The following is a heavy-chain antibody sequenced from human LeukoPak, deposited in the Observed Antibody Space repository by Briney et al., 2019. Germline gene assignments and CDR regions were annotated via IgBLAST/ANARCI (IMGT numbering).Heavy chain of an antibody. Sequence: GGSLRLSCAASGFTFSSYWMHWVRQAPGKGLVWVSRINSDGSSTSYADSVKGRFTISRDNAKNTLYLQMNSLRAEDTAVYYCVYDYYYYYMDVWGKGTTVTVSS. V-gene: IGHV3-74*01. CDR2: INSDGSST. CDR1: GFTFSSYW. J-gene: IGHJ6*03. CDR3: VYDYYYYYMDV. D-gene: IGHD2-8*01.